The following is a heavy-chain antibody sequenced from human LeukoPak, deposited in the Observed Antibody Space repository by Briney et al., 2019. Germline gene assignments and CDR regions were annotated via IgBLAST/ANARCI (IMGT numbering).Heavy chain of an antibody. D-gene: IGHD6-13*01. Sequence: SETLSLTCTVSGGSISSYYWSWIRQRPGKGQEWIGYIYYSGSTNYNPSLRSRVTISVDTSKNQFSLKLSSVTAADTAVYYCASGLAAAGTENYYYYMDVWGKGTTVTISS. CDR3: ASGLAAAGTENYYYYMDV. CDR2: IYYSGST. J-gene: IGHJ6*03. V-gene: IGHV4-59*01. CDR1: GGSISSYY.